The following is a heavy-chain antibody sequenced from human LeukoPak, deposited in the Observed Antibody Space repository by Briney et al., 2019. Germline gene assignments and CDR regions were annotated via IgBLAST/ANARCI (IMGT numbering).Heavy chain of an antibody. D-gene: IGHD3-10*01. CDR2: IYYSGST. V-gene: IGHV4-39*01. CDR3: ARQQRGDVLLWFGAQEY. CDR1: GGSISSSSYY. J-gene: IGHJ4*02. Sequence: SETQSLTCTVSGGSISSSSYYWRWIRQPPGKGLEWIGSIYYSGSTYYNPSLKSRVTISVDTSKNQFSLKLSSVTAADTAVYYCARQQRGDVLLWFGAQEYWGQGTLVTVSS.